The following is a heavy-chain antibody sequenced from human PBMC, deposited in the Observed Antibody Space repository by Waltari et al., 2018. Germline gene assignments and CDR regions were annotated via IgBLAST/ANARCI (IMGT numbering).Heavy chain of an antibody. Sequence: EVQLLESGGGLVQPGGSLRRACAASGFTFSSDAMSWARKAQGKGLEWVSAISGSGGSTYYADSVKGRFTISRDNSKNTLYLQMNSLRAEDTAVYYCAKGAANGVQGAASFDYWGQGTLVTVSS. J-gene: IGHJ4*02. CDR3: AKGAANGVQGAASFDY. V-gene: IGHV3-23*01. CDR2: ISGSGGST. CDR1: GFTFSSDA. D-gene: IGHD2-8*01.